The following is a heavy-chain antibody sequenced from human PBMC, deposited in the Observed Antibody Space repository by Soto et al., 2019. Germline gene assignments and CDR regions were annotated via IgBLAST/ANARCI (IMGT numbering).Heavy chain of an antibody. CDR3: ARKGKLRGLQIDY. V-gene: IGHV4-31*03. Sequence: TLSLTCTVSGGSISSGGYYWSWIRQHPGKGLEWIGYIYYSGSTYYNPSLKSRVTISVDTSKNQFSLKLSSVTAADTAVYYCARKGKLRGLQIDYWGQGTLVTVSS. CDR2: IYYSGST. J-gene: IGHJ4*02. D-gene: IGHD3-16*01. CDR1: GGSISSGGYY.